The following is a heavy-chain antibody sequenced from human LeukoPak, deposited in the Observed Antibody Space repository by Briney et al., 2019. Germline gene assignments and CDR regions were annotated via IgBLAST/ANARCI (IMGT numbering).Heavy chain of an antibody. D-gene: IGHD3-22*01. CDR1: GYSISSAYY. J-gene: IGHJ4*02. Sequence: TSETLSLTCTVSGYSISSAYYWGWIRQPPGKGLEWIGSIYHSGSTYYNPSLKSPVTISVDTSKNQFSLKLSSVTAAETAVYYCARGRYYYDSSGFYPLCDYWGQGTVVTVSS. V-gene: IGHV4-38-2*02. CDR2: IYHSGST. CDR3: ARGRYYYDSSGFYPLCDY.